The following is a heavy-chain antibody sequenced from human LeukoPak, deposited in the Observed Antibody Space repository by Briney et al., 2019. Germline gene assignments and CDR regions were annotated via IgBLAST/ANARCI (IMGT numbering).Heavy chain of an antibody. CDR3: ARLNQEAACFSDY. D-gene: IGHD2-15*01. CDR1: GDSFSSSSYY. V-gene: IGHV4-39*01. CDR2: ISYTGST. J-gene: IGHJ4*02. Sequence: PSETLSLACTVSGDSFSSSSYYWAWIRQPPGKGLEWIGRISYTGSTYYSPSLRSRVTMSVDTSKNQFSLKLSSVTAADTAVYYCARLNQEAACFSDYWGQGTLVTVSS.